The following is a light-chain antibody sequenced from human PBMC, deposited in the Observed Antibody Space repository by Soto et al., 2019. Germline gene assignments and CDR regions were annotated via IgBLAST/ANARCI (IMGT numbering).Light chain of an antibody. CDR2: GAS. CDR1: QSVSSN. J-gene: IGKJ1*01. V-gene: IGKV3-15*01. Sequence: EIVMTQSPATLSVSPGERATLSCRASQSVSSNLAWYQQKPGQAPRLLIYGASTRATGVPARFSGTGSATAFTLTISSLQSEDFAVYYCQQNNNWPPWTFGQGTKVDI. CDR3: QQNNNWPPWT.